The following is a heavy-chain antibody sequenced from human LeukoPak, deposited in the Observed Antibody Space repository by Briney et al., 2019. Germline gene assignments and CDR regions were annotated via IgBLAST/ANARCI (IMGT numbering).Heavy chain of an antibody. J-gene: IGHJ4*02. D-gene: IGHD5-24*01. Sequence: GESLRLSCSASGFTFSSYAMHWVRQAPGKGLEYVSAISSNGGSTYYADSVKGRFTISRDNSKNTLYLQMSSLRAEDTAVYYCARDSGDGYNSFDYWGQGTLVTVSS. V-gene: IGHV3-64D*06. CDR2: ISSNGGST. CDR3: ARDSGDGYNSFDY. CDR1: GFTFSSYA.